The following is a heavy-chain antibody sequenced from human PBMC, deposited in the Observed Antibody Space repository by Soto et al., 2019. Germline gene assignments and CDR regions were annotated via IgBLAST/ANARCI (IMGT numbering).Heavy chain of an antibody. V-gene: IGHV1-69*06. CDR3: ARGYLGIDAFDT. CDR1: GGTFSSYA. Sequence: GASVPLSGKASGGTFSSYAIICVRQAPGQGLEWMEGIIPIFGTANYAQKFQGRVTITADKSTSTAYMELSSLRSEDTAVYYCARGYLGIDAFDTWGQGTMVTVSS. D-gene: IGHD7-27*01. CDR2: IIPIFGTA. J-gene: IGHJ3*02.